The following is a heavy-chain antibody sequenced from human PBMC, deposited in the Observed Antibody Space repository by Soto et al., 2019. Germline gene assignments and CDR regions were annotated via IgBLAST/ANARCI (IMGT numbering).Heavy chain of an antibody. CDR2: ISWNSGSI. Sequence: PVGSLRLSCAASGFTFDDYAMHWVRQAPGKGLEWVSGISWNSGSIGYADSVKGRFTISRDNAKNSLYLQMNSLRAEDTALYYCAKAPINYDFWSGYSFDIWGQGTMVTVSS. D-gene: IGHD3-3*01. CDR1: GFTFDDYA. J-gene: IGHJ3*02. CDR3: AKAPINYDFWSGYSFDI. V-gene: IGHV3-9*01.